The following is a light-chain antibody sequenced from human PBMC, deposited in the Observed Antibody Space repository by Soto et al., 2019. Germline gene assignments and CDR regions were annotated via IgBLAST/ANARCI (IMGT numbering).Light chain of an antibody. J-gene: IGKJ1*01. Sequence: DPQMTQAPSTLSGSVGDSVTITCXASQTISSWLAWYQQKPGKAPKLLIYKASTLKSGVPSRFSGSGSGTEFTLTISSLQPDDFATYYCQHYNSYSEAFGQGTKVDIK. CDR2: KAS. CDR3: QHYNSYSEA. V-gene: IGKV1-5*03. CDR1: QTISSW.